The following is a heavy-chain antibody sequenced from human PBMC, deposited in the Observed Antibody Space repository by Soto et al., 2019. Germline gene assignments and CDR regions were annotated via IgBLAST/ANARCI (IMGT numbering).Heavy chain of an antibody. CDR1: GFTFSSYG. CDR3: AREDAPYCYDSSGYYFYDY. Sequence: GGSLRLSCAASGFTFSSYGMHWVRQAPGKGLEWVAVIWYDGSNKYYADSVKGRFTISRDNSKNTLYLQMNSLRAEDTAVYYCAREDAPYCYDSSGYYFYDYWGQGTLVTVSS. J-gene: IGHJ4*02. D-gene: IGHD3-22*01. V-gene: IGHV3-33*01. CDR2: IWYDGSNK.